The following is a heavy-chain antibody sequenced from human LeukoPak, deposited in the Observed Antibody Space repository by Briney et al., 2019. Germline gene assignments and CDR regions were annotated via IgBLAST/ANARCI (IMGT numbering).Heavy chain of an antibody. Sequence: SETLSLTCTVSGGSISSYYWSWIRQPPGKGLEWIGYIYYSGSTNYNPSLKSRVTISVDTSKNQFSLKLSSVTAADTAVYYCARGASYDSSGNNWFDPWGQGTLVTVSS. CDR2: IYYSGST. V-gene: IGHV4-59*01. D-gene: IGHD3-22*01. J-gene: IGHJ5*02. CDR1: GGSISSYY. CDR3: ARGASYDSSGNNWFDP.